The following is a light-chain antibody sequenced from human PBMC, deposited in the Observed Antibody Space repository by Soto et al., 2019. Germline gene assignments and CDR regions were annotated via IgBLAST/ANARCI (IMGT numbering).Light chain of an antibody. Sequence: QSVLTQSPSASGTPGQRVTISCSGSSSNIGGNPVNWYQQLPGTAPKLLLYGNDQRPSGVPDGFSGSKAGTSASLAISRLQYEDEADYYCAAWDDSRNAFVFGTGTKVTVL. CDR1: SSNIGGNP. CDR2: GND. J-gene: IGLJ1*01. CDR3: AAWDDSRNAFV. V-gene: IGLV1-44*01.